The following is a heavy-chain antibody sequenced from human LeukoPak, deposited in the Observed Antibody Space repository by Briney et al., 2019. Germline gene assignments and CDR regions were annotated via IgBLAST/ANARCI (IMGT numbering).Heavy chain of an antibody. CDR2: ISDIGSI. CDR1: GGSISSYY. CDR3: ARYCLNYYDSSGDNWFDP. J-gene: IGHJ5*02. Sequence: PSETLSLTCTVSGGSISSYYWSWIRQPPGKGLEWIAYISDIGSINYNPSLKSRVTISLDTSKNQFSLKLSSVTAADTAVYYCARYCLNYYDSSGDNWFDPWGQGTLVTVSS. V-gene: IGHV4-59*08. D-gene: IGHD3-22*01.